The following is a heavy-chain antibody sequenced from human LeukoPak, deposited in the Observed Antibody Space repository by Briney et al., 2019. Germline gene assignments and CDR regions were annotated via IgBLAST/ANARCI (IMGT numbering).Heavy chain of an antibody. V-gene: IGHV3-30*02. Sequence: GGSLRLSCAASGFTFSSYGMHWVRQAPGKGLEWVAFIRYDGSNKYYADSVKGRFTISRDNSKNTLYLQMNSLRAEDTAVYYCARVAAVAGTWNYYYYYYMDVWGKGTTVTVSS. J-gene: IGHJ6*03. CDR3: ARVAAVAGTWNYYYYYYMDV. CDR2: IRYDGSNK. D-gene: IGHD6-19*01. CDR1: GFTFSSYG.